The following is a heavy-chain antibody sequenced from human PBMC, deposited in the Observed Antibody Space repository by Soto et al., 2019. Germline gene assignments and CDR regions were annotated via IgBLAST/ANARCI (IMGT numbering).Heavy chain of an antibody. Sequence: LRLSCAASGFTFSSYGMSWVRQAPVKGLEWVSAISGSGGSTYYADSVKGRFTISRDNSKNTLYLQMNSLRAEDTAVYYCAKDPDFWSGYYTGKGFDPWGQGTLVTVSS. CDR1: GFTFSSYG. CDR3: AKDPDFWSGYYTGKGFDP. D-gene: IGHD3-3*01. J-gene: IGHJ5*02. CDR2: ISGSGGST. V-gene: IGHV3-23*01.